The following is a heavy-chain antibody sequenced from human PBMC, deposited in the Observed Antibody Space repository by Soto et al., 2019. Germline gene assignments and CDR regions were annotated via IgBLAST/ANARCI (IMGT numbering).Heavy chain of an antibody. CDR2: TYYRSKWYN. J-gene: IGHJ4*02. D-gene: IGHD6-19*01. CDR3: ARGAYSSGWYPPFFDY. V-gene: IGHV6-1*01. CDR1: GDSVSSNSAA. Sequence: SQPLSLTCAISGDSVSSNSAAWNWIRQSPSRVLEWLGRTYYRSKWYNDYAVSVKSRITINPDTSKNQFSLQLNSVTPEDTAVYYCARGAYSSGWYPPFFDYWGQGTLVTVSS.